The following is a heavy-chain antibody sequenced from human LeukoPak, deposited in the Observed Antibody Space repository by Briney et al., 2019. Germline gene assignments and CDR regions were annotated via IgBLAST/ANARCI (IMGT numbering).Heavy chain of an antibody. CDR1: GGTFSSYA. V-gene: IGHV3-23*01. Sequence: ASVKVSCKASGGTFSSYAISWVRQAPGKGLEWVSAISGSGGSTYYADSVKGRFTISRDNSKNTLYLQMNSLRAEDTAVYYCAENEAFDIWGQGTMVTVSS. D-gene: IGHD1-1*01. J-gene: IGHJ3*02. CDR2: ISGSGGST. CDR3: AENEAFDI.